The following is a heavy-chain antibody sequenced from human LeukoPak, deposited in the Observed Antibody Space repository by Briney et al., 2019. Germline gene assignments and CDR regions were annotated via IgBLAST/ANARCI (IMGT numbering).Heavy chain of an antibody. CDR2: INSDGSAT. V-gene: IGHV3-74*01. J-gene: IGHJ4*02. CDR1: GFTFSSYW. Sequence: GGSLRLSCAASGFTFSSYWMHWVRQAPGKGLVWFSHINSDGSATNYADSVKGRFTISRDNAKNTLYLQMNSLRAEDTAVYYCSRQTYGYTGYAHWGQGTLVTVSS. D-gene: IGHD5-12*01. CDR3: SRQTYGYTGYAH.